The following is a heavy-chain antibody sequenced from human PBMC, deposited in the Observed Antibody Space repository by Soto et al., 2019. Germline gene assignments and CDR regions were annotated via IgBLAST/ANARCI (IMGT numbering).Heavy chain of an antibody. V-gene: IGHV4-28*01. Sequence: SATLSLTCAFSGYSISSSNWWGWIRQPPGKGLEWIGYIYYSGSTYYNPSLKSRVTMSVDTSKNQLSLKLSSVTAVDTAVYYCARSKGALYSGSYFDYWGQGTLVTVS. CDR1: GYSISSSNW. CDR3: ARSKGALYSGSYFDY. J-gene: IGHJ4*02. CDR2: IYYSGST. D-gene: IGHD1-26*01.